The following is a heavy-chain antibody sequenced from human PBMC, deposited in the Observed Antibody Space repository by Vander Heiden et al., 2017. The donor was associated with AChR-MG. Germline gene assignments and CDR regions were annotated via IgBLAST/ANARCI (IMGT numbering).Heavy chain of an antibody. J-gene: IGHJ3*01. D-gene: IGHD3-22*01. CDR1: GASLSNAFVY. CDR3: GRFGLDRSAYPGFIDS. CDR2: IFHTGST. V-gene: IGHV4-39*01. Sequence: QLQLQESGPGLVQPSEALSLTCTVSGASLSNAFVYWGWIRQPPGKGLEWIGNIFHTGSTYYNPSLNSRVTISVDTSKNQFSLSLNSVTAADTALYYCGRFGLDRSAYPGFIDSWGQGTMVTVSS.